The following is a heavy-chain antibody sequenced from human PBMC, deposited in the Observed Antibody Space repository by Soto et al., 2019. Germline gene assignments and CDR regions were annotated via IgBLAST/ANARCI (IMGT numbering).Heavy chain of an antibody. Sequence: SETLSLTCTVSGGSVSSGSYYWSWMRQPPGKGLACIGNIYDSGSTNYNPSLKSRVPISVDTSKNQFSLKLSSVTAADTAVYYCARGGDYYDSSGCHFDYWGQGTLVTVSS. D-gene: IGHD3-22*01. J-gene: IGHJ4*02. CDR3: ARGGDYYDSSGCHFDY. CDR1: GGSVSSGSYY. CDR2: IYDSGST. V-gene: IGHV4-61*01.